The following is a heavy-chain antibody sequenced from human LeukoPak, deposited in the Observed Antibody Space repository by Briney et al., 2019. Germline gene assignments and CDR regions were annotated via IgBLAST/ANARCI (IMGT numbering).Heavy chain of an antibody. CDR2: INPNSGGT. J-gene: IGHJ4*02. Sequence: ASVKVSCKASGYTFTGYYMHWVRQAPGQGLEWMGRINPNSGGTNYAQKFQGRVTMTRDTSISTAYMELSRLRSDDTAVYYCAREAPIVARPFDYWGQGTLVTVSS. D-gene: IGHD6-6*01. V-gene: IGHV1-2*06. CDR3: AREAPIVARPFDY. CDR1: GYTFTGYY.